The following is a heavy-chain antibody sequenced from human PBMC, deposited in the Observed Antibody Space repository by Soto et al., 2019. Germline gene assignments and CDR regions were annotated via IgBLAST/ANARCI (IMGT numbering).Heavy chain of an antibody. CDR3: AKGSGYSYGPPDY. CDR2: ISYDGSDK. V-gene: IGHV3-30*18. CDR1: GFTFSSYG. J-gene: IGHJ4*02. Sequence: PGGSLRLSCVASGFTFSSYGIHWVRQAPGKGLEWVAVISYDGSDKYYTDSVKGRFTISRDNSKNTLYLQMNSLRAEDTAVYYCAKGSGYSYGPPDYWGQGTLVTVSS. D-gene: IGHD5-18*01.